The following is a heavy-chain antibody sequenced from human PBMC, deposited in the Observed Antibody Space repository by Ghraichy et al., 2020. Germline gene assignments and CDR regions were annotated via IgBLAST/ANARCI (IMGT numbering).Heavy chain of an antibody. CDR3: VRGYCSGGSCYLPGGGGNWFDP. CDR2: IIPILGIA. J-gene: IGHJ5*02. V-gene: IGHV1-69*04. CDR1: GGTFSSYA. D-gene: IGHD2-15*01. Sequence: SVKVSCKASGGTFSSYAISWVRQAPGQGLEWMGRIIPILGIANYAQKFQGRVTITADKSTSTAYMELSSLRSEDTAVYYCVRGYCSGGSCYLPGGGGNWFDPWGQGTLVTVSS.